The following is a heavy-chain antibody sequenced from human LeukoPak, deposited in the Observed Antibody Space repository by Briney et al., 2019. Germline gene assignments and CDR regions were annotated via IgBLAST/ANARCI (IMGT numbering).Heavy chain of an antibody. CDR3: AKDRWSTSWFGRGFDY. V-gene: IGHV3-30*02. D-gene: IGHD6-13*01. CDR1: GFTFSSYG. Sequence: GGSLRLSCAASGFTFSSYGMHWVRQAPGKGLEWVAFIRYDGSNKYYADSVKGRFTISRDNSKNTLYLQINSLRAEDTAVFYCAKDRWSTSWFGRGFDYWGQGTLVTVSS. J-gene: IGHJ4*02. CDR2: IRYDGSNK.